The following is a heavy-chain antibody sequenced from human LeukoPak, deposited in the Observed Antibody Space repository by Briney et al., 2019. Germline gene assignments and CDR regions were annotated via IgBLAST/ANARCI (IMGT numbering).Heavy chain of an antibody. D-gene: IGHD6-13*01. Sequence: SETLSLTCAVYGGSFSGYYWGWIRQPPGKGLEWIGSIYHSGSTYYNPSLKSRVTISVDTSKNQFSLKLSSVTAADTAVYYCARARHIAAAGTFRFDPWGQGTLVTVSS. V-gene: IGHV4-38-2*01. J-gene: IGHJ5*02. CDR3: ARARHIAAAGTFRFDP. CDR2: IYHSGST. CDR1: GGSFSGYY.